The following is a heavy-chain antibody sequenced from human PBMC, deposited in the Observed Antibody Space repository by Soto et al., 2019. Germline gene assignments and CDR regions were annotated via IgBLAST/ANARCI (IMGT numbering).Heavy chain of an antibody. D-gene: IGHD2-8*01. J-gene: IGHJ4*02. Sequence: EVQLVESGGGLVQPGGSLRLSCAASGFTFSSYWMHWVRQAPGKGLVWVSRINSDGSSTSYADSVKGRFTISRDNAKNTLYLQMNSLRAEDTAVYYCASSSPRGFCTNGVCYKERAGFDYWGQGTLVTVSS. CDR1: GFTFSSYW. CDR2: INSDGSST. V-gene: IGHV3-74*01. CDR3: ASSSPRGFCTNGVCYKERAGFDY.